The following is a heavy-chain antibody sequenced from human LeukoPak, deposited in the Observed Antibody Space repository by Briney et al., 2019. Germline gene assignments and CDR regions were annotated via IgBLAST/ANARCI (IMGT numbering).Heavy chain of an antibody. Sequence: GGSLRLSCAVSGITLSNYGMSWVRQAPGKGLEWVAGISDSGGRTKYADSVKGRFTISRDNSKNTLYLQMNSLRAEDTAVYFCAKRGVVIRVILVGFDKEAYYFDSWRQGALVTVSS. CDR2: ISDSGGRT. D-gene: IGHD3-22*01. CDR3: AKRGVVIRVILVGFDKEAYYFDS. CDR1: GITLSNYG. V-gene: IGHV3-23*01. J-gene: IGHJ4*02.